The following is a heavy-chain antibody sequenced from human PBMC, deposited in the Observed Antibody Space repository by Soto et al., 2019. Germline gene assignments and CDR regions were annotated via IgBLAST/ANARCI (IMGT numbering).Heavy chain of an antibody. CDR3: ARKGSGWPRRIHFDY. J-gene: IGHJ4*02. V-gene: IGHV4-34*01. Sequence: QVQLQQWGAGLLKPSETLSLTCAVYGGSFSGYYWSWIRQPPGKGLEWIGEINHSGSTNYNPSLKSRVPIXXDXSXXQFSLKLSSVTAADTAVYYCARKGSGWPRRIHFDYWGQGTLVTVSS. D-gene: IGHD6-19*01. CDR2: INHSGST. CDR1: GGSFSGYY.